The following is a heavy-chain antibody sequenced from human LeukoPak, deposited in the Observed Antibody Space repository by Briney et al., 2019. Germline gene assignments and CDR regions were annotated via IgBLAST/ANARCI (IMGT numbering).Heavy chain of an antibody. CDR1: GFTFSSYG. Sequence: GGSLRLSCAASGFTFSSYGMHWVRQAPGKGLEWVAVIWYDGGNKYYADSVKGRFTISRDNSKNTLYLQMNSLRAEDTAVYYCAREAIAAAGTGPGQNFDYWGQGTLVTVSS. V-gene: IGHV3-33*01. D-gene: IGHD6-13*01. CDR2: IWYDGGNK. J-gene: IGHJ4*02. CDR3: AREAIAAAGTGPGQNFDY.